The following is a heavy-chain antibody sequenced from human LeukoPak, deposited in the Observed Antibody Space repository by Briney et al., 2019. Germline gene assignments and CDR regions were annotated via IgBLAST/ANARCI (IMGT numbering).Heavy chain of an antibody. Sequence: GGSLRLSCAAFSGYWMTWVRQAAGKGLEWVANIKRDGSEIFYVDSVRGRFTISRDNAKNSLYLQMNSLRAEDTAAYSCARDPGGGFDYWGQGTLVTVSS. V-gene: IGHV3-7*01. CDR3: ARDPGGGFDY. D-gene: IGHD3-10*01. CDR1: SGYW. J-gene: IGHJ4*02. CDR2: IKRDGSEI.